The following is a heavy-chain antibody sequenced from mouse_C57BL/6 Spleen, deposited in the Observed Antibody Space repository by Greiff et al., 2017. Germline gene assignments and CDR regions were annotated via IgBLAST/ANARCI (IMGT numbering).Heavy chain of an antibody. CDR2: IYPGDGDT. CDR3: ARPGSSAFDD. D-gene: IGHD1-1*01. CDR1: GYAFSSYW. V-gene: IGHV1-80*01. J-gene: IGHJ2*01. Sequence: VQLQQSGAELVKPGASVKISCKASGYAFSSYWMNWVKQRPGKGLEWIGKIYPGDGDTNYNGKFKGKATLTADKSSSTAYMQRSSLTSEDAAVYFCARPGSSAFDDWGQGTTLTVSS.